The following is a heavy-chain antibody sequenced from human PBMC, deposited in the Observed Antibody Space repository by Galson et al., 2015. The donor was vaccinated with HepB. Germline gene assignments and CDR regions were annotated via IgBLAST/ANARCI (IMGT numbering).Heavy chain of an antibody. CDR3: ARGNRNKYNYYAMDV. D-gene: IGHD1-14*01. CDR1: GFTFTTYT. CDR2: LSHDGNYQ. V-gene: IGHV3-30-3*01. J-gene: IGHJ6*02. Sequence: SLRLSCAASGFTFTTYTIHWVRQAPGKGLEWVAALSHDGNYQYYTDSVKGRFTISRDNSKNTLYLQMNSLRVEDTALYYCARGNRNKYNYYAMDVWGQGTTVTVSS.